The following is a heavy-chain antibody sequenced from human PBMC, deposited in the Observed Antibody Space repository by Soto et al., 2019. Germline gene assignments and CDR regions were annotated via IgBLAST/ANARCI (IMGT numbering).Heavy chain of an antibody. CDR3: AREDRDRETGLVPAAIDGMDV. CDR1: GGTFSRYS. D-gene: IGHD2-2*01. CDR2: IIPIFGIP. J-gene: IGHJ6*02. V-gene: IGHV1-69*08. Sequence: QVQLVQSGAEVKKPGSSVKVSCKASGGTFSRYSITWVRQAPGHGLEWIGRIIPIFGIPTYAQKFQGRVTITADESTSTAYMELSSLRSDATAVYYCAREDRDRETGLVPAAIDGMDVWGQGPTVTVSS.